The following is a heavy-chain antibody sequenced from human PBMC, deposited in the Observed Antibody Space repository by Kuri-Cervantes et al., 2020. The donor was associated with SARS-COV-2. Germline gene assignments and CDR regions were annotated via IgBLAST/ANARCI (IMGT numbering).Heavy chain of an antibody. CDR3: ARDRSQSSENAFDV. J-gene: IGHJ3*01. CDR1: GFTFDDYG. CDR2: INWNGGST. V-gene: IGHV3-20*04. D-gene: IGHD6-25*01. Sequence: GESLKISCAASGFTFDDYGMNWVRQAPGKGLEWVSGINWNGGSTYYADSVKGRFTISRDNAKNSLYLQMNSLRAEDTALYYCARDRSQSSENAFDVWGQGTMVTVSS.